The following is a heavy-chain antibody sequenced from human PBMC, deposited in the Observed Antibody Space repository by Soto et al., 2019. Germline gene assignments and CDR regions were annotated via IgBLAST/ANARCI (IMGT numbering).Heavy chain of an antibody. Sequence: GGSLRLSCAASGFTFSDYYMSWIRQAPGKGLEWVSYISSSSSYTNYADSVKGRFTISRDNAKNSLYLQMNSLRAEDTAVYYCASAPLGYCTNGVCSHGMDVWGQGTTVTVS. CDR2: ISSSSSYT. CDR1: GFTFSDYY. V-gene: IGHV3-11*06. D-gene: IGHD2-8*01. J-gene: IGHJ6*02. CDR3: ASAPLGYCTNGVCSHGMDV.